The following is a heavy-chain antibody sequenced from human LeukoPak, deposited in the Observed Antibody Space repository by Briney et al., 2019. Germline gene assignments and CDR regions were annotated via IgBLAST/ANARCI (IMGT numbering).Heavy chain of an antibody. D-gene: IGHD4-17*01. CDR3: AKDLRVPYGITD. V-gene: IGHV3-23*01. Sequence: PGGSLRLSCAASGFTFSKYAMSWVRQAPGKGLEWVSAISGSDGNTFYADSVKGRFTISRDNSKNTLSLQMNSLRAEDTALYYCAKDLRVPYGITDWGQGTLVTVSS. J-gene: IGHJ4*02. CDR1: GFTFSKYA. CDR2: ISGSDGNT.